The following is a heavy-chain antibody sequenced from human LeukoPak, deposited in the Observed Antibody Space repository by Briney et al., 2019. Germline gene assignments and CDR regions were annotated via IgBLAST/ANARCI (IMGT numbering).Heavy chain of an antibody. CDR1: GGSISSSSYY. Sequence: SETLSLTCTVSGGSISSSSYYWGWIRQPPGKGLEWIGSIYYSGSTYYNPSLKSRVTTSVDTSKNQFSLKLSSVTAADTAVYYCAGSLRYFDWALNYYYYYMDVWGKGTTVTVSS. D-gene: IGHD3-9*01. V-gene: IGHV4-39*01. J-gene: IGHJ6*03. CDR2: IYYSGST. CDR3: AGSLRYFDWALNYYYYYMDV.